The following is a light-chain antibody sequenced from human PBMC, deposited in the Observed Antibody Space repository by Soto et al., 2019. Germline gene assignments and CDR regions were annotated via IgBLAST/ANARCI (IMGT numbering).Light chain of an antibody. CDR3: QQRYNTPYT. CDR2: TAS. CDR1: QSISSY. Sequence: DILMTQSPSSLSASVGDRVTITCRPSQSISSYLNWYQQKPGKAPNLLIYTASSLQSGVPSRFSGSGSGAYFTLTINRLQPEYFATYYCQQRYNTPYTFGQGTKLEIK. J-gene: IGKJ2*01. V-gene: IGKV1-39*01.